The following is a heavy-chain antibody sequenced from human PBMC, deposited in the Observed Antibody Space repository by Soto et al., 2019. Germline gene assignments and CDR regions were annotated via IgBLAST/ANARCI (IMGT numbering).Heavy chain of an antibody. D-gene: IGHD3-22*01. J-gene: IGHJ5*01. CDR3: VRDSYYHSSDYFEDWFDS. CDR1: GDSISNYY. CDR2: VHYSGHT. Sequence: SETLSLTCAVSGDSISNYYWSWVRQPPGKGLEWIGYVHYSGHTNYNPSLKSRVTLSLDTSKNQLSLRLTSVTAADTGNYYCVRDSYYHSSDYFEDWFDSWGQGTLVTVSS. V-gene: IGHV4-59*01.